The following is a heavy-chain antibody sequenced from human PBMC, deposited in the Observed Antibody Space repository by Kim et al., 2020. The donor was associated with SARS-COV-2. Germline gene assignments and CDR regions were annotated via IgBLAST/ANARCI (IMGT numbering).Heavy chain of an antibody. CDR3: ASRIAAAGMDDY. D-gene: IGHD6-13*01. Sequence: YNPSLRSRVTISVDTSKNQFSLKLSSVTAADTAVYYCASRIAAAGMDDYWGQGTLVTVSS. J-gene: IGHJ4*02. V-gene: IGHV4-34*01.